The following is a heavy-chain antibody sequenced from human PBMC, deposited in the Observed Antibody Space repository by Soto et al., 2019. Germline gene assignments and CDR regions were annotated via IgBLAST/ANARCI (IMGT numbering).Heavy chain of an antibody. V-gene: IGHV6-1*01. D-gene: IGHD2-15*01. CDR3: VRTVGWLDP. J-gene: IGHJ5*02. CDR2: TYYRSKWYK. Sequence: SPTLSLTCAISGDSVSSNSAAWNWIRQSPSRGLEWLGRTYYRSKWYKEYAASVRSRITINPDTSKNQFSLQLNSVSPEDTAVYYCVRTVGWLDPWGQGILVTVSS. CDR1: GDSVSSNSAA.